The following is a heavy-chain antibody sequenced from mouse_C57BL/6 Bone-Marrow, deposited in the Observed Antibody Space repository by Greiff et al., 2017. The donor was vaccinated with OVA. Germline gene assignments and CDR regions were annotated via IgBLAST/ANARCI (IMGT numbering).Heavy chain of an antibody. V-gene: IGHV5-6*01. J-gene: IGHJ3*01. D-gene: IGHD1-1*01. CDR3: ARRDGRSYGFDY. CDR2: ISSGGRCN. Sequence: EVQLVESGGDLVKPGGSLKLSCAASGFTFSSYGMSWVRQTPDKRLEWVATISSGGRCNSYTDNVKGRFTISRDNAKNTLYLQRSSLKSEDTAMYYWARRDGRSYGFDYWGQGTLVTVSA. CDR1: GFTFSSYG.